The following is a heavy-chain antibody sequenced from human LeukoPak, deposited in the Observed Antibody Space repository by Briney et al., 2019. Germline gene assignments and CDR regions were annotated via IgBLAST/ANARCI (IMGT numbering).Heavy chain of an antibody. D-gene: IGHD6-19*01. J-gene: IGHJ5*02. Sequence: GGSLRLSCAPSAFIFSYYWMSWVRQAPGKGLEWVANINQDGSEKRYVDSAKGRFTISRDNAEKLLYLQMNNVRAEDTAVYYCAREGGSGWYSGWFDPWRQETVVSVCS. CDR1: AFIFSYYW. CDR2: INQDGSEK. CDR3: AREGGSGWYSGWFDP. V-gene: IGHV3-7*03.